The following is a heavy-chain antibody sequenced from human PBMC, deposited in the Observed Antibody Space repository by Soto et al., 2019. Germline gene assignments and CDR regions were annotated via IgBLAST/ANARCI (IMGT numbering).Heavy chain of an antibody. D-gene: IGHD3-16*02. J-gene: IGHJ5*02. CDR3: AKGGAYDYVWENDRYSCGVGP. V-gene: IGHV3-30*18. CDR2: IAHDGSIT. Sequence: QVQLVESGGGVVPPGRSLRLSCAASGFTFSNYGMHWVRQAPGKGLEWVAVIAHDGSITSYADSVKGRFTVSKDNAKNTVFLQMNSRRTEDTALYYCAKGGAYDYVWENDRYSCGVGPWGQGPAVSVSS. CDR1: GFTFSNYG.